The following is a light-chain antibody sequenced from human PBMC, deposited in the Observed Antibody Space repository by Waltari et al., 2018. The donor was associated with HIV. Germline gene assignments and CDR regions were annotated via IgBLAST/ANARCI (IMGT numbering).Light chain of an antibody. CDR1: QSVRND. J-gene: IGKJ4*01. CDR3: QQYSEWPLT. CDR2: ATS. Sequence: EKEVTQSPATLSVSRGETATLACWASQSVRNDLAWYQQRPGQAPRLLIFATSTRATGIPDRFSGSGSGTEFTLTINSLQSEDFALYYCQQYSEWPLTFGGGTKVEVK. V-gene: IGKV3-15*01.